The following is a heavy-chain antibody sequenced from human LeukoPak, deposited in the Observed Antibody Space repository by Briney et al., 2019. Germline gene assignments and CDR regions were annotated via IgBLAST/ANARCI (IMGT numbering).Heavy chain of an antibody. CDR3: ARSGIAARMLDY. J-gene: IGHJ4*02. CDR2: IYTSGST. CDR1: GGSISSGSYY. V-gene: IGHV4-61*02. Sequence: SGTLSLTCTVSGGSISSGSYYWSWIRQPAGKGLGWIGRIYTSGSTNYNPSLKSRVTISVDTSKNQFSLKLSSVTAADTAVYYCARSGIAARMLDYWGQGTLVTVSS. D-gene: IGHD6-6*01.